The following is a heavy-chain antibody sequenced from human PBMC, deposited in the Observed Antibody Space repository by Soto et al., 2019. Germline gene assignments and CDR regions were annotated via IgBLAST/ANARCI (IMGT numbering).Heavy chain of an antibody. CDR2: LRYDGSNK. V-gene: IGHV3-30*02. Sequence: GGSLRLSCAASGFTFSRYGMHWVRQAPGKGLEWVAILRYDGSNKYYADSVKGRFTISRDNSQNTLYLQMDSLRVEDTAVYYCARDGVGATTFYGYFDYWGQGILVTVSS. D-gene: IGHD1-26*01. CDR1: GFTFSRYG. J-gene: IGHJ4*02. CDR3: ARDGVGATTFYGYFDY.